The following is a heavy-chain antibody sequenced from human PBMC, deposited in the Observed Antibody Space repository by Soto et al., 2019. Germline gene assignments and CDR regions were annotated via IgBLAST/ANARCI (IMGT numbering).Heavy chain of an antibody. J-gene: IGHJ6*02. CDR3: ARDQASYYYDSSGYPSKHYYYGMDV. Sequence: SETLSLTCAVSGGSISSSNWWSWVRQPPGKGLEWIGEIYHSGSTNYNPSLKSRVTISVDKSKNQFSLKLSSVTAADTAVYYCARDQASYYYDSSGYPSKHYYYGMDVWAQGTTVTVSS. CDR1: GGSISSSNW. V-gene: IGHV4-4*02. D-gene: IGHD3-22*01. CDR2: IYHSGST.